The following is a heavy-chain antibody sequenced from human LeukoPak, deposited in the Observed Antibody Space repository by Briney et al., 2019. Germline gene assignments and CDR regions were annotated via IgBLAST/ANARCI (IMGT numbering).Heavy chain of an antibody. V-gene: IGHV4-31*03. D-gene: IGHD6-19*01. CDR2: IYYSGST. CDR1: GGSISSGGYY. Sequence: SETLSLTCTVSGGSISSGGYYWSWIRQHPGKGLEWIGYIYYSGSTYYNPSPKSRVTISVDTSKNQFSLKLSSVTAADPAVYYCARVFMAGYRSGATFHPGGQGTLVPVSS. J-gene: IGHJ5*02. CDR3: ARVFMAGYRSGATFHP.